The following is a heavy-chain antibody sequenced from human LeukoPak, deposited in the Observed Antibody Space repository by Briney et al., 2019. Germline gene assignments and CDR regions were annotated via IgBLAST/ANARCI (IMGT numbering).Heavy chain of an antibody. Sequence: GGSLRLSCEASGFAFSSYAMSWLRRAPGKGLEWVSTIHDDGGTSYYADSVKGRFTISRDNSRNTLNLQMNGLRAEDTALYYCARDWRSQGKDTSGSYYAPLDNWGQGTQVTVSS. J-gene: IGHJ4*02. CDR2: IHDDGGTS. CDR1: GFAFSSYA. CDR3: ARDWRSQGKDTSGSYYAPLDN. D-gene: IGHD3-10*01. V-gene: IGHV3-23*01.